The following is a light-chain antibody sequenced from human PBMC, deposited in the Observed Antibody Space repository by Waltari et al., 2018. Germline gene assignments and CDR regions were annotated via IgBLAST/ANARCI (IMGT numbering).Light chain of an antibody. CDR2: GAS. Sequence: DIQMTQSPSSLSASVGDRVTIACRSSQTIDIYLNWYQQKPGKAPQVLIYGASTLQTGVPSRFSGSGSGTDFILTICSLQPEDFATYYCQQSYSTPRTFGQGTKVDVK. J-gene: IGKJ1*01. CDR1: QTIDIY. CDR3: QQSYSTPRT. V-gene: IGKV1-39*01.